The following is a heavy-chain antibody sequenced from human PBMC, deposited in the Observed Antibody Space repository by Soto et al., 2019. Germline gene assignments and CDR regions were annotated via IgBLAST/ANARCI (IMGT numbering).Heavy chain of an antibody. V-gene: IGHV3-48*03. Sequence: VGSLRLSCTVSGFTFSNYEMNWVRTSPGQGLEWLSYISSGGPAMYNADSLKGRFTICRDNAKNSMKPQMNSPRAEDTAVYYCVRDHHDYDFWSGNPRGYFDLWGRGTLVT. CDR2: ISSGGPAM. CDR3: VRDHHDYDFWSGNPRGYFDL. CDR1: GFTFSNYE. J-gene: IGHJ2*01. D-gene: IGHD3-3*01.